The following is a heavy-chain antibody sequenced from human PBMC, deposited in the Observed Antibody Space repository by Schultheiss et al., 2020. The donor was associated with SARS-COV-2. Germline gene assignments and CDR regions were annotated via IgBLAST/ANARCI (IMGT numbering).Heavy chain of an antibody. CDR1: GFTFSSYW. J-gene: IGHJ4*02. V-gene: IGHV3-74*01. D-gene: IGHD4-17*01. Sequence: GGSLRLSCAASGFTFSSYWMHWVRQAPGKGLVWVSRINSDGSSTSYADSVKGRFTISRDNSKNTLYLQMNSLRAEDTAVYYCARDGETTVTLDYWGQGTLVTVSS. CDR2: INSDGSST. CDR3: ARDGETTVTLDY.